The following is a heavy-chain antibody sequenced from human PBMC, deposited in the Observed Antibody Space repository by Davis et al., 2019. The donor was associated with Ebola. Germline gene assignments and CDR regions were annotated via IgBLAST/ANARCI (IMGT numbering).Heavy chain of an antibody. CDR1: GFTFSVYY. CDR2: ISSSASYK. D-gene: IGHD3-10*01. Sequence: GGSLRLSCAASGFTFSVYYMSWIRQAPGKGPEWVSSISSSASYKNYADSVKGRFTISRDTSTVYLQMNSLRVEDTAVYYCAKIEAYGSGNYFEYWGQGTLVTISS. CDR3: AKIEAYGSGNYFEY. J-gene: IGHJ4*02. V-gene: IGHV3-11*03.